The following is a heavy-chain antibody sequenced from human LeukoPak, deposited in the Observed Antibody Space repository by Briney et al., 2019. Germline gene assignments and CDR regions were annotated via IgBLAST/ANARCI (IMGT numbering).Heavy chain of an antibody. D-gene: IGHD2-2*01. CDR2: IKQDGSEK. J-gene: IGHJ4*02. CDR1: GFTFDDYA. V-gene: IGHV3-7*01. CDR3: ARAVVPYYYFDY. Sequence: PGRSLRLSCAASGFTFDDYAMHWVRQAPGKGLEWVANIKQDGSEKYYVDSVKGRFTISRDNAKNSLYLQMNSLRAEDTAVYYCARAVVPYYYFDYWGQGTLVTVSS.